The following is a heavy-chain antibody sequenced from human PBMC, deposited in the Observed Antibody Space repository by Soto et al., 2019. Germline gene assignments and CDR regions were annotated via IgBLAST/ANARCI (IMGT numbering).Heavy chain of an antibody. CDR1: GFTFSSYA. CDR3: AKVSGVVIHYYFDY. Sequence: GGALRLSCAASGFTFSSYAMSWVRQAPGKGLEWVSAISGSGGSTYYADSVKGRFTISRDNSKNTLYLQMNSLRAEDTAVYYCAKVSGVVIHYYFDYWGQGTLVTVSS. V-gene: IGHV3-23*01. CDR2: ISGSGGST. D-gene: IGHD3-3*01. J-gene: IGHJ4*02.